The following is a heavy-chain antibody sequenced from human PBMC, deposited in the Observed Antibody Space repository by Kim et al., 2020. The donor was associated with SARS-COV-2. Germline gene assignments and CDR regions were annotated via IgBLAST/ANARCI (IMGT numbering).Heavy chain of an antibody. Sequence: NVNTNYYPSLRSRVTISVDTSKNQFSLRLTSVTAADAAIYYCASGESNFDAWGQGTLVTVSS. V-gene: IGHV4-59*09. CDR3: ASGESNFDA. J-gene: IGHJ4*02. CDR2: NVNT.